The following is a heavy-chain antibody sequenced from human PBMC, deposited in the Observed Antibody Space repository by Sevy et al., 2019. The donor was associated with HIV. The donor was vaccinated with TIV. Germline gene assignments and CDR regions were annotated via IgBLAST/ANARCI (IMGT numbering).Heavy chain of an antibody. V-gene: IGHV1-69*13. D-gene: IGHD3-10*01. J-gene: IGHJ6*02. CDR2: IIPIFGTA. CDR3: AGGGGGLFGYYYYGMDV. Sequence: ASVKVSCKASGGTFSSYAISWVRQAPGQGLEWMGGIIPIFGTANYAQKFQGRVTITADESTSTAYMELSSLRSEDTAVYYWAGGGGGLFGYYYYGMDVWGQGTTVTVSS. CDR1: GGTFSSYA.